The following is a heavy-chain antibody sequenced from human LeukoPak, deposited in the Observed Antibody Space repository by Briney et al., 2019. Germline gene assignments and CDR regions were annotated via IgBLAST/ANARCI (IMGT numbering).Heavy chain of an antibody. CDR1: GYSISSGYY. CDR2: IYHSGST. V-gene: IGHV4-38-2*02. D-gene: IGHD3-22*01. Sequence: SETLSLTCTVSGYSISSGYYWGWIRQPPGKGLEWIGSIYHSGSTYYNPSLKSRVTISIDTSKNQFYLKLSSLTAADTAVYYCARRDDSSGYHKIFDYWGPGTLVTVSP. CDR3: ARRDDSSGYHKIFDY. J-gene: IGHJ4*02.